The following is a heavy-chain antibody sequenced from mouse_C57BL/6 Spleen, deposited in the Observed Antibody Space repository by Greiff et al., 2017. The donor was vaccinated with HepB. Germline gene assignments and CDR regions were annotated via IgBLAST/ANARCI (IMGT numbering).Heavy chain of an antibody. J-gene: IGHJ2*01. CDR3: ARGGTVGFDY. V-gene: IGHV3-1*01. D-gene: IGHD1-1*01. Sequence: EVKLQESGPGMVKPSQSLSLTCTVTGYSITSGYDWHWIRHFPGNKLEWMGYISYSGSTNYNPSLKSRISITHDTSKNHFFLKLNSVTTEDTATYYCARGGTVGFDYWGQGTTLTVSS. CDR2: ISYSGST. CDR1: GYSITSGYD.